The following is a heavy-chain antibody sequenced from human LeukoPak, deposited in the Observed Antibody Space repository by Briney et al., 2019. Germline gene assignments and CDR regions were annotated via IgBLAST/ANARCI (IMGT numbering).Heavy chain of an antibody. CDR2: IYYSGST. Sequence: PSETLSLAYTVSGRSISSGGYDWSWIRQHPGKGLEWFGYIYYSGSTYYNPSLKSRVTISVDTSKNQFSLKLSSVTAADTAVYYCARVARYDFWSGYYGRGPDYCGQGTLVTVSS. CDR3: ARVARYDFWSGYYGRGPDY. J-gene: IGHJ4*02. V-gene: IGHV4-31*03. CDR1: GRSISSGGYD. D-gene: IGHD3-3*01.